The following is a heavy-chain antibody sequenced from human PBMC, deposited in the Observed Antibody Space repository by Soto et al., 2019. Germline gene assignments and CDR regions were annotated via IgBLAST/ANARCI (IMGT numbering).Heavy chain of an antibody. D-gene: IGHD3-10*01. V-gene: IGHV1-8*01. Sequence: QVQLVQSGAEVKKPGASVKVSCKASGYTFTSYDINWVRQATGQGLEWMGWMNPNSGNTGYAQKFQGRVTMNRNTSISTAYMELSSLRSEDTAVYYCARVGYYYGSGSYYNPYYYYGMDVWGQGTTVTVSS. CDR1: GYTFTSYD. CDR3: ARVGYYYGSGSYYNPYYYYGMDV. CDR2: MNPNSGNT. J-gene: IGHJ6*02.